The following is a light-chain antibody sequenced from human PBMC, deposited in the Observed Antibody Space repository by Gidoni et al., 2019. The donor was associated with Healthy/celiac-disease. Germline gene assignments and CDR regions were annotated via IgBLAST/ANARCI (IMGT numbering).Light chain of an antibody. CDR1: SSDVGSDNL. Sequence: QSALPQPASVSGSPGQSITISCTGTSSDVGSDNLVSWYQQHPGKAPKLMIYEGSKLPSGVSNRFSGSKSGNTASLPISVLQAEDEADYYCCSYAGRSIPYVFGTGTKVTVL. J-gene: IGLJ1*01. V-gene: IGLV2-23*01. CDR3: CSYAGRSIPYV. CDR2: EGS.